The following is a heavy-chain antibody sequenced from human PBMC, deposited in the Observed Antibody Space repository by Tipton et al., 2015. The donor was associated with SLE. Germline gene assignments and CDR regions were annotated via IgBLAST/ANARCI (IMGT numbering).Heavy chain of an antibody. CDR3: ARDGDWYFDL. J-gene: IGHJ2*01. Sequence: LRLSCAVYGGSFSGYYWSWIRQPPGKGLEWIGEINHSGSTNYNPSLKSRVTISVDTSKNQFSLKLSSVTAADTAVYYCARDGDWYFDLWGRGTLVTVSS. CDR1: GGSFSGYY. CDR2: INHSGST. V-gene: IGHV4-34*01.